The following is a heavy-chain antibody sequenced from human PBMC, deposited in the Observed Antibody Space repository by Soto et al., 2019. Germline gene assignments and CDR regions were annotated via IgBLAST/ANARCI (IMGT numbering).Heavy chain of an antibody. D-gene: IGHD5-12*01. CDR1: GGSISSSSYY. CDR2: IYYSGST. V-gene: IGHV4-39*01. J-gene: IGHJ4*02. CDR3: AGYSGYDLHYFDY. Sequence: PSETLSLTCTVSGGSISSSSYYWGWIRQPPGKGLEWIGSIYYSGSTYYNPSLKSRVTISVDTSKNQFSLKLSSVTAADTAVYYCAGYSGYDLHYFDYWGQGTLVTVSS.